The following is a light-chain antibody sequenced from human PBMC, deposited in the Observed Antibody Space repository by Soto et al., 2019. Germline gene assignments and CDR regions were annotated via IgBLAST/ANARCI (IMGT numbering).Light chain of an antibody. Sequence: DIVLTQSPLSLPVTPGEPASISCRSSQSLLHSNGNIYLDWYLQKPGQSPQLLIYLGSIRASGVPDRFSGIGSGTDFTLKITRVVAEDVGVYYCLQAIQAPRTFGLGTKVEIK. CDR2: LGS. CDR1: QSLLHSNGNIY. CDR3: LQAIQAPRT. J-gene: IGKJ1*01. V-gene: IGKV2-28*01.